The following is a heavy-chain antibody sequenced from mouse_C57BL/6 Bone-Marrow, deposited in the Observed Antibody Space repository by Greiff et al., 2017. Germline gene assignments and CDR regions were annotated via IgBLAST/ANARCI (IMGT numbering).Heavy chain of an antibody. CDR2: IRLKSDNYAT. V-gene: IGHV6-3*01. D-gene: IGHD1-1*01. CDR1: GFTFSNYW. J-gene: IGHJ1*03. Sequence: EVQRVESGGGLVQPGGSMKLSCVASGFTFSNYWMNWVRQSPEKGLEWVAQIRLKSDNYATHYAESVKGRFTISRDDSKSSVYLQMNNLRAEDTGIYYCTITTVGAYWYFDVWGTGTTVTVSS. CDR3: TITTVGAYWYFDV.